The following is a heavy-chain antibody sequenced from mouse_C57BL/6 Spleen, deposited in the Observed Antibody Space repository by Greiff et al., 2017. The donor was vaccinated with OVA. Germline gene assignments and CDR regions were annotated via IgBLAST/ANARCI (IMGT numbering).Heavy chain of an antibody. D-gene: IGHD1-1*01. CDR1: GYTFTDYN. CDR3: ARRYYGSRPLFDY. Sequence: EVQLQQSGPELVKPGASVKIPCKASGYTFTDYNMDWVKQSHGKSLEWIGDINPNNGGTIYNQKFKGKATLTVDKSSSTAYMELRSLTSEDTAVYYCARRYYGSRPLFDYWGQGTTLTVSS. CDR2: INPNNGGT. V-gene: IGHV1-18*01. J-gene: IGHJ2*01.